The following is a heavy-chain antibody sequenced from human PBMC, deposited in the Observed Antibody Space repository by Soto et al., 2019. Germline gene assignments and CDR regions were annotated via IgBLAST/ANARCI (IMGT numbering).Heavy chain of an antibody. Sequence: SETLSLTCTVSGGSISSYYWSWIRQPPGKGLEWIGYIYYSGSTNYNPSLKSRVTISVDTSKNQFSLKLSSVTAADTAVYYCAREGSSGWYGRWFDPWGQGTLVTVSS. J-gene: IGHJ5*02. CDR2: IYYSGST. D-gene: IGHD6-19*01. CDR3: AREGSSGWYGRWFDP. V-gene: IGHV4-59*01. CDR1: GGSISSYY.